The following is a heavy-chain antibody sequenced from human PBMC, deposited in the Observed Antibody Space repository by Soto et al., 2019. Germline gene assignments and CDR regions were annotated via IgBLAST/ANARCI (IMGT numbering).Heavy chain of an antibody. J-gene: IGHJ6*02. CDR3: ARAAYCSSTSCYIQEDS. D-gene: IGHD2-2*01. V-gene: IGHV1-2*02. Sequence: ASVKVSCKASGYTFTGYYMHWVRQAPGQGLEWMGWINPNSGGTNYAQRFQGRVTMTRDTSISTSYMELSRLRSDDTAVYYCARAAYCSSTSCYIQEDSWGQGSTFTVSS. CDR1: GYTFTGYY. CDR2: INPNSGGT.